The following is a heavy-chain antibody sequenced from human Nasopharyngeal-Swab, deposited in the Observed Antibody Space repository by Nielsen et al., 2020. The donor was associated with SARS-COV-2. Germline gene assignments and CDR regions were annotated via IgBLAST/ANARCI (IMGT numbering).Heavy chain of an antibody. D-gene: IGHD6-13*01. J-gene: IGHJ4*02. V-gene: IGHV6-1*01. CDR3: ARGYIVAAGYYFDY. Sequence: WIRRSPSRGLEWLGRTYYRTKWYKDYAVSVTSRLTVRPDTSKNEVSLELSSVTPEDTAVFYCARGYIVAAGYYFDYWGQGTLVTVSS. CDR2: TYYRTKWYK.